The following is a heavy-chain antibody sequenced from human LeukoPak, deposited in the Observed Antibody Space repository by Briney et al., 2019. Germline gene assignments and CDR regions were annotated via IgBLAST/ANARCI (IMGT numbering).Heavy chain of an antibody. D-gene: IGHD5-24*01. CDR1: GFTISPYA. CDR2: ITSGNT. J-gene: IGHJ4*02. Sequence: GGSLRLSCAASGFTISPYAMSWVREAPGKGLERGAGITSGNTYYADSVKGRFSISRDNSKNTVDLQMNSLRVEDTAVYYCAKDYKSGDGYWDFDYWGQGTLVTVSS. CDR3: AKDYKSGDGYWDFDY. V-gene: IGHV3-23*01.